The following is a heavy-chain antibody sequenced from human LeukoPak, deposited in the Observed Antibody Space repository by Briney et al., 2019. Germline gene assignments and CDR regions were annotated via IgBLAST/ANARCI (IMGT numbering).Heavy chain of an antibody. CDR2: ISYDGSNK. D-gene: IGHD2-21*02. CDR3: AKDVWGYCGGDCYPDY. V-gene: IGHV3-30*18. Sequence: PGGSLRLSCAASGFTFSSYGMHWVRQAPGKGLEWVAAISYDGSNKYYADSVKGRFTISRDNSKNTLYLQMNSLRAEDTAAYYCAKDVWGYCGGDCYPDYWGQGTLVTVSS. CDR1: GFTFSSYG. J-gene: IGHJ4*02.